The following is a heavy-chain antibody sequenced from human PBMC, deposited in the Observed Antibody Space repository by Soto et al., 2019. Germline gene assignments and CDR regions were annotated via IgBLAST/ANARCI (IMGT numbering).Heavy chain of an antibody. J-gene: IGHJ1*01. CDR2: INPNSGGT. Sequence: QVQLVQSGAEVKKPGASVKVSCKASGYTFTGYYMHWVRQAPGQGLEWMGWINPNSGGTNYAQKFQGWVTMTRDTSISTAYMERSRLRSDDTAVYYCARDFFPAGADCGGDCYSWFLQHWGQCTLVTVSS. V-gene: IGHV1-2*04. CDR1: GYTFTGYY. D-gene: IGHD2-21*01. CDR3: ARDFFPAGADCGGDCYSWFLQH.